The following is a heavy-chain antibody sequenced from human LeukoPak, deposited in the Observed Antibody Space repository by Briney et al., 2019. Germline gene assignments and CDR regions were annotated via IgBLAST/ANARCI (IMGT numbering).Heavy chain of an antibody. CDR2: ISSSGSTI. Sequence: PGGSLRLSCAASGFTFSSYEMNWVRQAPGKGLEWVSYISSSGSTIYYADSVKGRFTISRDNAKNSLYLQMNSLRAEDTAVYYCARRGVWGSYRYYYYYMDVWGKGTTVTISS. D-gene: IGHD3-16*02. J-gene: IGHJ6*03. CDR3: ARRGVWGSYRYYYYYMDV. CDR1: GFTFSSYE. V-gene: IGHV3-48*03.